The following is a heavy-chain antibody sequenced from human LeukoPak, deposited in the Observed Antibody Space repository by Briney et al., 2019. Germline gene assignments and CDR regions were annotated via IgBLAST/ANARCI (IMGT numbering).Heavy chain of an antibody. CDR1: GYTLTELS. D-gene: IGHD3-10*02. CDR3: ACSGSYYKSIDYFDY. J-gene: IGHJ4*02. Sequence: ASVKVSCKVSGYTLTELSMHWVRQAPGKGLEWMGGFDPEDGETIYAQKFQGRVTMTEDTSTDTACMELSSLRSEDTAVYYCACSGSYYKSIDYFDYWGQGTLVTVSS. CDR2: FDPEDGET. V-gene: IGHV1-24*01.